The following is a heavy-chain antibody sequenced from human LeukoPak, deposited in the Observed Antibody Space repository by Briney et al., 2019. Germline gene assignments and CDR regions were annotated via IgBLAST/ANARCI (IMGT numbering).Heavy chain of an antibody. D-gene: IGHD3-22*01. J-gene: IGHJ6*02. CDR3: ARGYFDSRDYFHYYYGGDV. Sequence: GGSLRLSCATSGFTFSHYGMHWVRQAPGKGLEWVAVIWYDGSNKFHADSVKGRFTISRDNSKNTLYLQMNSLRAEDTAVYYCARGYFDSRDYFHYYYGGDVWGQGTTVTVSS. CDR1: GFTFSHYG. CDR2: IWYDGSNK. V-gene: IGHV3-33*01.